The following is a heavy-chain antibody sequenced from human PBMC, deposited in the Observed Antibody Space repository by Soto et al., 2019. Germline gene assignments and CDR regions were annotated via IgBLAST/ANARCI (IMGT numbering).Heavy chain of an antibody. CDR2: IYYSGST. D-gene: IGHD1-1*01. V-gene: IGHV4-61*01. CDR1: GGSVISGSYY. Sequence: QVQLQESGPGLVKPSETLSLTCTVSGGSVISGSYYWSWIRQPPGKGLEWIGYIYYSGSTNYNPSLKIRVTISLDTSKNQFSLKLTSVTAADTAVYYCAREGRVQPVDYWGQGTLVTVSS. J-gene: IGHJ4*02. CDR3: AREGRVQPVDY.